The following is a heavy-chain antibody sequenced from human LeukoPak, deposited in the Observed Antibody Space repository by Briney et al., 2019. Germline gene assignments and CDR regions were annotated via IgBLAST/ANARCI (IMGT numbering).Heavy chain of an antibody. J-gene: IGHJ6*03. CDR1: GGSFSGYY. CDR3: ARGLWRARWTMVQGVIELGPHYYMDV. V-gene: IGHV4-34*01. D-gene: IGHD3-10*01. CDR2: INHSGST. Sequence: PSETLSLTCAVYGGSFSGYYWSWIRQPPGKGLEWIGEINHSGSTNYYPSLKSRVTISVDTSKNQFSLKLSSVTAADTAVYYCARGLWRARWTMVQGVIELGPHYYMDVWGKGTTVTVSS.